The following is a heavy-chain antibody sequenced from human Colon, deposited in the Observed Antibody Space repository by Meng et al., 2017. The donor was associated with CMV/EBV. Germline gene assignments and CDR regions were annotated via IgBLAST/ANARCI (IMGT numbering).Heavy chain of an antibody. CDR3: AVLAVTEPNSY. V-gene: IGHV3-73*01. Sequence: AASVLIFSASPMPWVRQAPGKGLGWLGRIRTRPNGYATAYAASVEGRFTISRDDSESTAYLEMNSLRAEDTAVYYCAVLAVTEPNSYWGQGTLVTVSS. J-gene: IGHJ4*02. CDR1: VLIFSASP. D-gene: IGHD2-21*02. CDR2: IRTRPNGYAT.